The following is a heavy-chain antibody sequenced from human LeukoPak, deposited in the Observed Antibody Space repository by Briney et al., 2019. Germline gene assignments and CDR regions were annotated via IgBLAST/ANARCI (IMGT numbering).Heavy chain of an antibody. D-gene: IGHD6-19*01. CDR2: IYSGGST. CDR1: GFTVSSNY. J-gene: IGHJ4*02. CDR3: ARDDPDSSGWFVFDY. Sequence: GGSLRLSCAASGFTVSSNYMSWVRQAPGKGLEWVSVIYSGGSTYYADSVKGRFTISRDNSKNTLYLQMSSLRAEDTAVYYCARDDPDSSGWFVFDYWGQGTLVTVSS. V-gene: IGHV3-53*01.